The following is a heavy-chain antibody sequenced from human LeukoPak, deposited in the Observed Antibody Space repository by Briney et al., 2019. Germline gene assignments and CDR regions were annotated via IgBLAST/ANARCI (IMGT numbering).Heavy chain of an antibody. Sequence: ASVKVSCKASGYTFTSYDINWVRQATGQGLEWMGWMNPNSGNTGYAQKFQGRVTMTRNTSISTAYMELSSLRSEDTAVSYCARVRYPSGTRGMAVWGQGTTVTVSS. CDR1: GYTFTSYD. CDR2: MNPNSGNT. CDR3: ARVRYPSGTRGMAV. D-gene: IGHD1-1*01. V-gene: IGHV1-8*01. J-gene: IGHJ6*02.